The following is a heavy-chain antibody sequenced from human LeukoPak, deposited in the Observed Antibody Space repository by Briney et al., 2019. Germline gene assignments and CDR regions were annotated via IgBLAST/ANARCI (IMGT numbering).Heavy chain of an antibody. J-gene: IGHJ3*02. CDR3: TTDVDIVVVPAELGYEGAFDI. V-gene: IGHV3-15*01. CDR1: GFTFSSSW. Sequence: GGSLRLSCAASGFTFSSSWMSWVRQAPGKGLEWVGRIKSKTDGGTTDYAAPVKGRFTISRDDSKNTLYLQMNSLKTEDTAVYYCTTDVDIVVVPAELGYEGAFDIWGQGTMVTVSS. D-gene: IGHD2-2*03. CDR2: IKSKTDGGTT.